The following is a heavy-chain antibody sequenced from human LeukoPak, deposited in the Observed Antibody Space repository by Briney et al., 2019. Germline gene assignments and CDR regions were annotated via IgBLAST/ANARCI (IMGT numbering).Heavy chain of an antibody. Sequence: GGSLRLSCAASGFTFTTYSMNWVRQAPGRGLEWVSSISSTSIYIYYADSVKGRFTISRDNAKNSLYLQMESLRAEDTAVYYCARLTVGVAVAGTLSYWGQGTLVTVSS. V-gene: IGHV3-21*01. J-gene: IGHJ4*02. CDR2: ISSTSIYI. D-gene: IGHD6-19*01. CDR1: GFTFTTYS. CDR3: ARLTVGVAVAGTLSY.